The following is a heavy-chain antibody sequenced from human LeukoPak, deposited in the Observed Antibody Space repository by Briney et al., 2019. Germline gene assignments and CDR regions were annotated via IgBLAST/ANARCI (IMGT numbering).Heavy chain of an antibody. J-gene: IGHJ4*02. V-gene: IGHV4-34*01. CDR1: GGSFSGYY. CDR3: SLVSGSYYPTFDY. D-gene: IGHD1-26*01. Sequence: SETLSLTCAVYGGSFSGYYWSWIRQPPGKGLEWIGEINHSGSTNYNPSLKSRVTISVDTSKNQFSLKLSSVTAADTAVYYCSLVSGSYYPTFDYWGQGTLVTVSS. CDR2: INHSGST.